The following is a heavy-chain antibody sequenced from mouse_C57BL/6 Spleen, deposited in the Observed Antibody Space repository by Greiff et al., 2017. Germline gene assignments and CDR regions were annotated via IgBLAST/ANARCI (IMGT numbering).Heavy chain of an antibody. D-gene: IGHD2-4*01. V-gene: IGHV1-64*01. CDR1: GYTFTSYW. CDR2: IHPNSGST. Sequence: QVQLQQPGAELVKPGASVKLSCKASGYTFTSYWMHWVKQRPGQGLEWIGMIHPNSGSTNYNEKFKSKATLTVDKSSSTAYMQLSSLTSEDSAVYYCARGGYDYEGYCDYWGQGTTLTVSS. J-gene: IGHJ2*01. CDR3: ARGGYDYEGYCDY.